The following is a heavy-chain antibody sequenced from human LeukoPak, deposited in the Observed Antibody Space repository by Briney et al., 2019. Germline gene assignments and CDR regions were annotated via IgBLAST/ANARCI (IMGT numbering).Heavy chain of an antibody. J-gene: IGHJ3*02. CDR1: GFTFSSYW. Sequence: GGSLRLSCAASGFTFSSYWMHWVRQAPGKGLVWVSRVNSDGSSTNYADSVKGRFTISRDNAKNTLYLQMNSLRAEDTAVYYCVRTTAAFDIWGQGTMVTVSS. CDR3: VRTTAAFDI. D-gene: IGHD1-14*01. V-gene: IGHV3-74*01. CDR2: VNSDGSST.